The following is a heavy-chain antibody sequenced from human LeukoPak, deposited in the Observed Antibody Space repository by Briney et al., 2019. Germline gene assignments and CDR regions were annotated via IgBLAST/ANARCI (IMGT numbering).Heavy chain of an antibody. V-gene: IGHV3-30-3*01. CDR2: ISYDGSNK. CDR3: ARASDGMDV. CDR1: GFTFSSYA. Sequence: GGSLRLSCAASGFTFSSYAMHWVRQAPGKGPEWVAVISYDGSNKYYADSVKGRFTISRDNSKNTLYLQMNSLRAEDTAVYYCARASDGMDVWGQGTTVTVSS. J-gene: IGHJ6*02.